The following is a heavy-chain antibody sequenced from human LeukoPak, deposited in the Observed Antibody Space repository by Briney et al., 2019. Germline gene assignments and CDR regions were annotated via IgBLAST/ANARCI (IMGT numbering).Heavy chain of an antibody. V-gene: IGHV3-30-3*01. D-gene: IGHD3-22*01. CDR1: GFTFSSYA. Sequence: GGSLRLSCAASGFTFSSYAMHWVRQAPGKGLEWVADISYDGSNKYYADSVKGRFTISRDNSKNTLYLQMNSLRAEDTAVYYCARSFGIVVVNDAFDIWGQGTMVTVSS. J-gene: IGHJ3*02. CDR2: ISYDGSNK. CDR3: ARSFGIVVVNDAFDI.